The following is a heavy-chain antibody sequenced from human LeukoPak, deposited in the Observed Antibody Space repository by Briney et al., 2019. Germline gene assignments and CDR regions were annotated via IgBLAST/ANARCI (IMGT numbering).Heavy chain of an antibody. V-gene: IGHV3-23*01. Sequence: GSLSLSCASSGFTFSRYAMSWVGPAPGKGLEWVSAISGSGGSTYYADSVKGRLTISRDNSKNTLYLQMNSLRAEDTAVYYCGSRKGDYYDSSGYYPGAFDIWSQGRMVTVS. D-gene: IGHD3-22*01. J-gene: IGHJ3*02. CDR3: GSRKGDYYDSSGYYPGAFDI. CDR2: ISGSGGST. CDR1: GFTFSRYA.